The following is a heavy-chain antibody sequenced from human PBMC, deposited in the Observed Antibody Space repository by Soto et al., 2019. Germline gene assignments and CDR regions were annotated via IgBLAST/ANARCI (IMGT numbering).Heavy chain of an antibody. V-gene: IGHV5-51*01. CDR2: IHPGDSDT. D-gene: IGHD5-12*01. CDR3: ARRYSGYGTGGIYFDY. J-gene: IGHJ4*02. CDR1: EYSFNSYW. Sequence: GQSLKISCKGSEYSFNSYWIGWLRKIHGKGLEWIGIIHPGDSDTRYSPCFQGQVTSSADKSISTAYLQWSSLKASDTDRYYCARRYSGYGTGGIYFDYWRQGTLVTVSS.